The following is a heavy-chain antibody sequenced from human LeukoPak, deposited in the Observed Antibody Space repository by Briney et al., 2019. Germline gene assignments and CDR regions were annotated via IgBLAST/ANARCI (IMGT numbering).Heavy chain of an antibody. Sequence: PGGSLRLSSAPSGFTFDDYVMHCVRHSPGQGLEWISGITWNTDTIGYADSVMGRFTISRDNAKNSLYLQMNSLRAEDTALYYCAKDISVGATPYYFDSWGQGTLVTVSS. V-gene: IGHV3-9*01. CDR2: ITWNTDTI. J-gene: IGHJ4*02. D-gene: IGHD1-26*01. CDR3: AKDISVGATPYYFDS. CDR1: GFTFDDYV.